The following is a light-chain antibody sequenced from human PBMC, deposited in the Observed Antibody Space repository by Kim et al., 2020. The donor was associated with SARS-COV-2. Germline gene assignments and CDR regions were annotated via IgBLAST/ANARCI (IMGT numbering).Light chain of an antibody. Sequence: EIVLTQSPGILSLSPGEGATLSCRASQSLSNNYLAWHQQKPGQPPRLLIYGALNRATGIPDRFSGSGSGTDFTLTISRLEPEDFAVYYCQQYGSTPFTFGQGTRLEIK. CDR3: QQYGSTPFT. CDR1: QSLSNNY. CDR2: GAL. V-gene: IGKV3-20*01. J-gene: IGKJ5*01.